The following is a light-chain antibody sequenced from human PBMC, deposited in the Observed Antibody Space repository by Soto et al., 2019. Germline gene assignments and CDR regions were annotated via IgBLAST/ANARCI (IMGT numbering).Light chain of an antibody. CDR3: QQRSKWPT. Sequence: IVMTQSPATLSVSPGERATLSCRASRSVSSSYLAWYQQKPGQAPRLLIYDASNRATGIPARFSGSGSGTDFTLTISSLEPEDFAVYYCQQRSKWPTFGQGTKVDIK. J-gene: IGKJ1*01. CDR2: DAS. CDR1: RSVSSSY. V-gene: IGKV3D-20*02.